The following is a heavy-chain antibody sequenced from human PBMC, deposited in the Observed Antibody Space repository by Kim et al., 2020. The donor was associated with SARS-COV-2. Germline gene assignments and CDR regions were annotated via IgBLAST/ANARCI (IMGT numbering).Heavy chain of an antibody. J-gene: IGHJ6*02. CDR3: VKLTIVVVTRAYGMDV. CDR2: ISSNGGST. V-gene: IGHV3-64D*09. D-gene: IGHD3-22*01. Sequence: GGSLRLSCSASGFTFSSYAMHWVRQAPGKGLEYVSAISSNGGSTYYADSVKGRFTISRDNSKNTLYLQMSSLRAEDTAVYYCVKLTIVVVTRAYGMDVWGQGTTVTVSS. CDR1: GFTFSSYA.